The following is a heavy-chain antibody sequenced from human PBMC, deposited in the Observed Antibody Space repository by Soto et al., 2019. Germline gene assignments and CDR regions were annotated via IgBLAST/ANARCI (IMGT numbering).Heavy chain of an antibody. V-gene: IGHV4-59*01. D-gene: IGHD3-22*01. Sequence: QVQLQESGPGLVKPSETLSLTCIVSGGSISSYYWSWIRQPPVKGLEWIGYIYYESTNYNPSLKSRVIISVDTSRNQFALRLSSVTAADTAVYYCARAYYDTSGYSLDPWGQGTLVTVSS. CDR1: GGSISSYY. CDR3: ARAYYDTSGYSLDP. J-gene: IGHJ5*02. CDR2: IYYEST.